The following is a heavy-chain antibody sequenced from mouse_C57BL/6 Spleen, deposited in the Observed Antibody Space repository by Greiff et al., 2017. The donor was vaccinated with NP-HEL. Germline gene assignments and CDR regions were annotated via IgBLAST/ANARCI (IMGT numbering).Heavy chain of an antibody. CDR1: GYTFTSYW. D-gene: IGHD1-1*01. J-gene: IGHJ4*01. CDR3: ARQVITTVVAMYYAMDY. V-gene: IGHV1-72*01. CDR2: IDPNSGGT. Sequence: VKLQQPGAELVKPGASVKLSCKASGYTFTSYWMHWVKQRPGRGLEWIGRIDPNSGGTKYNEKFKSKATLTVDKPSSTAYMQLSSLTSEDSAVYYCARQVITTVVAMYYAMDYWGQGTSVTVSS.